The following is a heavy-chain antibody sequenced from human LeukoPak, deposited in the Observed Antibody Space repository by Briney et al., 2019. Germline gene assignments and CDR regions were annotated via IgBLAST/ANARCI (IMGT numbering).Heavy chain of an antibody. Sequence: GASVKVSCKASGYTFTGYYMHWVRQAPGKGLEWMGGFDPEDGETIYAQKFQGRVTMTEDTSTDTAYMELSSLRSEDTAVYYCATGSHSSGWYYFDYWGQGTLVTVSS. CDR2: FDPEDGET. V-gene: IGHV1-24*01. J-gene: IGHJ4*02. D-gene: IGHD6-19*01. CDR1: GYTFTGYY. CDR3: ATGSHSSGWYYFDY.